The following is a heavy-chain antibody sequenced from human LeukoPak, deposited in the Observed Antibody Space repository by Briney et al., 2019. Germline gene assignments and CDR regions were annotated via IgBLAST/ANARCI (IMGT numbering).Heavy chain of an antibody. V-gene: IGHV3-11*06. D-gene: IGHD5-24*01. Sequence: GGSLRLSCAASGFTFSDYYMTWIRQAPGKGLEWVSCISSSGTYTNYADSVKGRFTISRDNAKNSLYLQINSLRAEDTAVYYCASGIRDGYSIFDYWGQGTLVTVPS. J-gene: IGHJ4*02. CDR3: ASGIRDGYSIFDY. CDR2: ISSSGTYT. CDR1: GFTFSDYY.